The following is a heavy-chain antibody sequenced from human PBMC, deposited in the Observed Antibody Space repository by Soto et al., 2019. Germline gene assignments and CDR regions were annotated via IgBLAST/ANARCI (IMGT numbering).Heavy chain of an antibody. CDR3: ERDTTDDRRRYNDDNSTYYSMEV. D-gene: IGHD3-16*02. CDR1: GFPFSSYS. CDR2: ISSSSSYI. Sequence: EVQLVESGGGLVKPGGSLRLSCAASGFPFSSYSMNWVRQAPGKGLEWVSSISSSSSYIYYADSVKGRFTISRENDKNYMNPQTKSLKTEDTDVDHFERDTTDDRRRYNDDNSTYYSMEVCSLGTTITVS. J-gene: IGHJ6*02. V-gene: IGHV3-21*04.